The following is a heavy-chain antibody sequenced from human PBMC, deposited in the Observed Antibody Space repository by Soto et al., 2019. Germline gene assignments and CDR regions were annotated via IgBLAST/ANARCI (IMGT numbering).Heavy chain of an antibody. CDR2: IIPIFGTA. V-gene: IGHV1-69*05. CDR3: ARSGGAAHVYYYYGMDV. CDR1: GGTFSSYA. D-gene: IGHD3-16*01. Sequence: GASVKVSCKASGGTFSSYAISWVRQAPGQGLEWMGGIIPIFGTANYAQKFQGWVTMTRDTSISTAYMELSRLRSDDTAVYYCARSGGAAHVYYYYGMDVWGQGTTVTVSS. J-gene: IGHJ6*02.